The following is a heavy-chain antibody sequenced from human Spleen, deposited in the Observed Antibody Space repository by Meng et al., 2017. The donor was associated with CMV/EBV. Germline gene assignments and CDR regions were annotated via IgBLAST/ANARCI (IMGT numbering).Heavy chain of an antibody. V-gene: IGHV3-9*01. CDR2: ISWNRGSI. Sequence: GGSLRLSCAASGFTFDDYAMHWVRQAPGKGLEWVSGISWNRGSIGYADSVKGRFTISRDNAKNSLYLQMNSLRAEDTALYYCAKDSYYDFWSGSENYYGMDVWGQGTTVTVSS. CDR1: GFTFDDYA. J-gene: IGHJ6*02. D-gene: IGHD3-3*01. CDR3: AKDSYYDFWSGSENYYGMDV.